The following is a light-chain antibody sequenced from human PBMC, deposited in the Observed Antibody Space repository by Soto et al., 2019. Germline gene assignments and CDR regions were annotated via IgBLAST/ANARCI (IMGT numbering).Light chain of an antibody. Sequence: DIQMTQSPSSLSASVGDKVTITCRASQSIIIYLNWYQQKLGKAPKLLIYAASSLQSGVPSRFSGSGSGTDFTLTISSLQPEDFATYYCQQSYSTLITFGQGTRLEIK. CDR3: QQSYSTLIT. J-gene: IGKJ5*01. CDR2: AAS. V-gene: IGKV1-39*01. CDR1: QSIIIY.